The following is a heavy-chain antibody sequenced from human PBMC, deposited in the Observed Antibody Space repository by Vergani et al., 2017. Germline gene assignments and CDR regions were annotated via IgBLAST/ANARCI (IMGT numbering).Heavy chain of an antibody. CDR2: IWYDGSNK. J-gene: IGHJ4*02. Sequence: QVQLVESGGGVVQPGRSLRLSCAASGFTFSSYGMHWVRQAPGKGLEWVAVIWYDGSNKYYADSVKGRFTISRDNSKNTLYLQINSLRAEDTAVYYCAKDSDSSGYYGDYYFDYWGQGTLVTVSS. D-gene: IGHD3-22*01. CDR1: GFTFSSYG. V-gene: IGHV3-33*06. CDR3: AKDSDSSGYYGDYYFDY.